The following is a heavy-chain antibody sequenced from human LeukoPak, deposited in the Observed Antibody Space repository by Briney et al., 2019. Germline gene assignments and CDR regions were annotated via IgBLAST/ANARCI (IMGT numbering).Heavy chain of an antibody. J-gene: IGHJ4*02. V-gene: IGHV3-48*01. D-gene: IGHD1-26*01. Sequence: GGSLRLSCAASVFTFSSYSMNWVRQAPGKGLEWVSYISSSSSTIYYADSVKGRFTISRDNAKNSLYLQMNSLRAEDTAVYYCASGSYSRPFDYWGQGTLVTVSS. CDR2: ISSSSSTI. CDR1: VFTFSSYS. CDR3: ASGSYSRPFDY.